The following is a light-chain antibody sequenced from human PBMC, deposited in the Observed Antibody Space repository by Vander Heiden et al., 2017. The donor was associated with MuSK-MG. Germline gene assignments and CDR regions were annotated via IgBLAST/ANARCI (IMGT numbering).Light chain of an antibody. Sequence: SYVLTQPPSLSVAPGQTARITCGGTNIGDKSVHWYQQTPGQAPVLFVHYNSDRPSGIPERFSASNSGNTATLTISRVEAGDEADYYCQVWDSSSDHPIFGGGTKLTVL. CDR3: QVWDSSSDHPI. CDR1: NIGDKS. J-gene: IGLJ2*01. CDR2: YNS. V-gene: IGLV3-21*02.